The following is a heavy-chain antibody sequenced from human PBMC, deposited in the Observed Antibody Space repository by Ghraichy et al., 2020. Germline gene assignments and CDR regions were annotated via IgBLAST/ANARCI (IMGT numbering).Heavy chain of an antibody. CDR2: INAGNGNT. CDR1: GYTFTSYA. J-gene: IGHJ3*02. D-gene: IGHD6-19*01. CDR3: AREHSSGWPRAFDI. V-gene: IGHV1-3*01. Sequence: ASVKVSCKASGYTFTSYAMHWVRQAPGQRLEWMGWINAGNGNTKYSQKFQGRVTITRDTSASTAYMELSSLRSEDTAVYYCAREHSSGWPRAFDIWGQGTMVTVSS.